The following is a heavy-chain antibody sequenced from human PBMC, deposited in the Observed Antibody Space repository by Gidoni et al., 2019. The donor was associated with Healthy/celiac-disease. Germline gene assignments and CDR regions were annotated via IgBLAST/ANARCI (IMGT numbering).Heavy chain of an antibody. CDR3: AKLSLLWFGELETVGMDV. D-gene: IGHD3-10*01. V-gene: IGHV3-30*18. CDR1: GFTFSSYG. J-gene: IGHJ6*02. Sequence: QVQLVESGGGVVQPGRSLRLSCAASGFTFSSYGMHWVRQATGKGLGWVAVISYDGSNKYYADSVKGRFTISRDNSKNTLYLQMNSLRAEDTAVYYCAKLSLLWFGELETVGMDVWGQGTTVTVSS. CDR2: ISYDGSNK.